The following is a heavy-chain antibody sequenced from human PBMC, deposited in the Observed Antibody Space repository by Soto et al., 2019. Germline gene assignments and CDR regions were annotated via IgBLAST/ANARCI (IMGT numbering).Heavy chain of an antibody. J-gene: IGHJ5*02. CDR3: TTVEKYVGIAAAGTDWFDP. CDR1: GFTFSNAW. CDR2: IKSKTDGGTT. V-gene: IGHV3-15*01. D-gene: IGHD6-13*01. Sequence: GGSLRLSCAASGFTFSNAWMSWVRQAPGKGLEWVGRIKSKTDGGTTDYAAPGKGRITISRDDSKNTLYLQMNSLKTEDTAVYYCTTVEKYVGIAAAGTDWFDPWGQGTLVTVSS.